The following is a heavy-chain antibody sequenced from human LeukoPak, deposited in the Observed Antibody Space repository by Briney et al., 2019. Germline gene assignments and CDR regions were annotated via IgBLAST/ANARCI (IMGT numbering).Heavy chain of an antibody. CDR2: LYHSDSA. Sequence: PSETLSLTCAVSGYSISNGYYWVWIRQPPGRGLEWVCSLYHSDSAYYNTSLRSRVSMSVDTSKNQFSLTLSFVTAADTAVYYCARQHDSYYYYYIDVWGSGTTVTVSS. CDR3: ARQHDSYYYYYIDV. CDR1: GYSISNGYY. V-gene: IGHV4-38-2*01. J-gene: IGHJ6*03.